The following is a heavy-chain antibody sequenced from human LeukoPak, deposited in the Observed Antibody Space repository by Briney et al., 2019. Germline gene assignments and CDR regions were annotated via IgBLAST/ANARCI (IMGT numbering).Heavy chain of an antibody. V-gene: IGHV3-53*01. Sequence: PGGSLRLSCAASGFTVSSDYMSWVRQAPGKGLEWVSLIYSGGGTHYADSVKGRCTISRDSSKNTPYLQVNSLRAEDAAVYYCARGAPTGSVAFDIWGQGTMVTVSS. CDR1: GFTVSSDY. CDR3: ARGAPTGSVAFDI. D-gene: IGHD1-1*01. CDR2: IYSGGGT. J-gene: IGHJ3*02.